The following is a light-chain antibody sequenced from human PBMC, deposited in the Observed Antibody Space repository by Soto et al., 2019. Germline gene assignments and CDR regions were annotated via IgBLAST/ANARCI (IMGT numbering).Light chain of an antibody. V-gene: IGKV3-20*01. CDR2: GAS. Sequence: EIVLTQSPGTLSLSPGERATLSCRASQSVSSSSLTWYQQKPGQAPRLLIYGASTRATGIPDRFSGSGSGTDFTLTISSLQPDDFATYYCQQYNSYFSLTFGGGTKVEIK. CDR3: QQYNSYFSLT. CDR1: QSVSSSS. J-gene: IGKJ4*01.